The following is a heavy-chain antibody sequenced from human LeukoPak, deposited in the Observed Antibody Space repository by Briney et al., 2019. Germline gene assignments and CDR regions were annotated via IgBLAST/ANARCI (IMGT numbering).Heavy chain of an antibody. CDR2: IRYDGSNK. J-gene: IGHJ6*04. CDR1: GFTFSSYG. D-gene: IGHD2-2*01. Sequence: GGSLRLSCAASGFTFSSYGMHWVRQAPGKGLEWVAFIRYDGSNKYYADSVKGRFTISRDNSKNTLYLQMNSLRAEDTAVYYCAKDGDIVVVPLSGMDVWGKGTTVTVSS. V-gene: IGHV3-30*02. CDR3: AKDGDIVVVPLSGMDV.